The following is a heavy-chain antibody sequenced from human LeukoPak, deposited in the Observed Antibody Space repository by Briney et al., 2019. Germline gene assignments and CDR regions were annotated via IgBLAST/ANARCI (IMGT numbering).Heavy chain of an antibody. D-gene: IGHD2-21*02. Sequence: HPGGSLRLSCAASGFTFSSYAMNWVRQAPGKGLEWVSAISASGGSTYYADSVKGRFTISRDNSKNTLYLQMNSLRAEDTVVYYCAKGRLGVTNWFDPWGQGTLVTVSS. CDR2: ISASGGST. CDR3: AKGRLGVTNWFDP. V-gene: IGHV3-23*01. CDR1: GFTFSSYA. J-gene: IGHJ5*02.